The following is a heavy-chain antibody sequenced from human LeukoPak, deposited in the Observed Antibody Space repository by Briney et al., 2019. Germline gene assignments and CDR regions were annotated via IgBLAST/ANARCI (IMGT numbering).Heavy chain of an antibody. CDR1: GFTFGSFW. D-gene: IGHD3-16*01. CDR3: AKGTTDYDASDPLDF. V-gene: IGHV3-74*01. J-gene: IGHJ4*02. Sequence: GGSLRLSCAASGFTFGSFWMHWVRQVPGKGLVWVSRISNDGSTTSYADSVKGRFTISRDQSKSTVYLQMTSLRAEDTAVFYCAKGTTDYDASDPLDFWGQGTLVSVSS. CDR2: ISNDGSTT.